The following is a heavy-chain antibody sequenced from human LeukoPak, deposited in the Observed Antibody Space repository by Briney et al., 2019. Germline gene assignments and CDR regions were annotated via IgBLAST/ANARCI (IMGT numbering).Heavy chain of an antibody. J-gene: IGHJ6*03. V-gene: IGHV3-21*01. CDR1: GFTFSSYS. CDR2: ISSSSSYI. Sequence: GGSLRLSCAASGFTFSSYSMNWVRQAPGKGLEWVSSISSSSSYIYYADSVKGRFTISRDNAKNSLYLQMNGLRAEDTAVYYCARDSRRSSWYGDYYYYYYMDVWGKGTTVTISS. CDR3: ARDSRRSSWYGDYYYYYYMDV. D-gene: IGHD6-13*01.